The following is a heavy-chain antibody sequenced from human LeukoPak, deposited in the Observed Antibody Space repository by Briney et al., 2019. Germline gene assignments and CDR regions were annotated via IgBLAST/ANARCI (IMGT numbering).Heavy chain of an antibody. CDR2: ISAYNGNT. D-gene: IGHD6-13*01. CDR1: GYTFTSYG. V-gene: IGHV1-18*01. Sequence: ASVKVSCKASGYTFTSYGISWVRQAPGQGLEWMGWISAYNGNTNYAQKLQGRVTMTTDTSTSTAYMELRSLRSDDTAVYYCASGEQQRTYDVFDIWGQGTMVTVSS. J-gene: IGHJ3*02. CDR3: ASGEQQRTYDVFDI.